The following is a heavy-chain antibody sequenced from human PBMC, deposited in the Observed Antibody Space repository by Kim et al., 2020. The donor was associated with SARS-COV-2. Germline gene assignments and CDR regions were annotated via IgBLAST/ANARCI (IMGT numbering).Heavy chain of an antibody. CDR1: GFTFNKYA. D-gene: IGHD3-10*01. CDR2: ISSNGITT. V-gene: IGHV3-64D*06. Sequence: GGSLRLSCSASGFTFNKYAMHWVRQAPGKGLEYVSAISSNGITTYYADSLKDRFNVSRDNSKNTLYLQMSSLRIEDTAIYYCVKDRAYGSGDYDFVMLDYWGQGTLVTVSS. CDR3: VKDRAYGSGDYDFVMLDY. J-gene: IGHJ4*02.